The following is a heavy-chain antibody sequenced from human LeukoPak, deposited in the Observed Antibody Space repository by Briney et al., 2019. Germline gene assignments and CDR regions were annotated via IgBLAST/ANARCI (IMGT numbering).Heavy chain of an antibody. J-gene: IGHJ4*02. V-gene: IGHV4-59*12. D-gene: IGHD7-27*01. Sequence: SETLSLTCTVSGGSISSYYWSWIRQPPGKGLEWIGYIYYSGSSNYNPSLKSRVTMSVDTSKNQFSLKLTSVTAADTAVYYCARAFLGIEEYWGQGTLVTVSS. CDR1: GGSISSYY. CDR3: ARAFLGIEEY. CDR2: IYYSGSS.